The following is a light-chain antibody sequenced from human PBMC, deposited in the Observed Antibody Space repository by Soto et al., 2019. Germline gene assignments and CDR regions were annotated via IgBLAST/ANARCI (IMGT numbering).Light chain of an antibody. Sequence: EIVLTQSPGTLSLSPGERATLSCRASQSVSSSYLAWYQQKPGQAPRLLIFGASSRATGIPDRFSGSGSGTDFTLTISRLEPEDFAVYYCQQYGSSRTLGQGTKVESK. V-gene: IGKV3-20*01. CDR2: GAS. CDR3: QQYGSSRT. J-gene: IGKJ1*01. CDR1: QSVSSSY.